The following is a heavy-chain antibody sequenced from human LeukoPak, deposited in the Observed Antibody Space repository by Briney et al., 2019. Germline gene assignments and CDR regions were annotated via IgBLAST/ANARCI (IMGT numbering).Heavy chain of an antibody. D-gene: IGHD6-13*01. CDR3: ARIPYSSSWYEKGPPRVGWFDP. CDR2: INHSGST. CDR1: GGSFSGYY. Sequence: SETLSLTCAVYGGSFSGYYWSWIRQPPGKGLEWIGEINHSGSTNYNPSLKSRVTISVDTSKNQFSLKLSSVTAADTAVYYCARIPYSSSWYEKGPPRVGWFDPWGQGTLVTVSS. V-gene: IGHV4-34*01. J-gene: IGHJ5*02.